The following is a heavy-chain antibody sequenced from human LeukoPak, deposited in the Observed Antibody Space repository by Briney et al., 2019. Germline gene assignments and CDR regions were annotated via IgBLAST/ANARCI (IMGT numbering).Heavy chain of an antibody. V-gene: IGHV4-61*01. J-gene: IGHJ4*02. CDR3: LRRGGGSSKVDF. D-gene: IGHD2-2*01. CDR1: GGSVSSGSYY. CDR2: IYYSGST. Sequence: SETLSLTCTVSGGSVSSGSYYWSWIRQPPGKGLEWIGYIYYSGSTYYNPSLKSRVTISVDTSKNQFSLRLSSVTAADTAVYYCLRRGGGSSKVDFWGQGTLVTVSS.